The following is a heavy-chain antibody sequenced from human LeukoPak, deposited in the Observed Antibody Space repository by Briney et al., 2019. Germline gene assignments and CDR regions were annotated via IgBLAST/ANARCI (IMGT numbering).Heavy chain of an antibody. V-gene: IGHV1-8*03. CDR3: ARGPSTSIAAAYWFDP. CDR1: GYTFNGYY. Sequence: GASVKVSCKASGYTFNGYYIHWVRQAPGQGLEWMGWMNPNSGNTGYAQKFQGRVTITRNTSISTAYMELSSLRSEDTAVYYCARGPSTSIAAAYWFDPWGQGTLVTVSS. D-gene: IGHD6-13*01. CDR2: MNPNSGNT. J-gene: IGHJ5*02.